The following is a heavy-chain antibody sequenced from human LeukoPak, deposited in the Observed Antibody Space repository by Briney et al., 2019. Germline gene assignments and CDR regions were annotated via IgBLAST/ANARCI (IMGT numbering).Heavy chain of an antibody. J-gene: IGHJ6*03. CDR2: ITGSSSYI. CDR1: GFTFSSYA. Sequence: GGSLRLSCAASGFTFSSYAMSWVRQAPGKGLEWVSSITGSSSYIYYPDSVTGRFTISRDNAKNSLFLQMNSLRAEDTAVYYCARLMWELPPHYYYMDVWGKGTTVTISS. CDR3: ARLMWELPPHYYYMDV. D-gene: IGHD1-26*01. V-gene: IGHV3-21*01.